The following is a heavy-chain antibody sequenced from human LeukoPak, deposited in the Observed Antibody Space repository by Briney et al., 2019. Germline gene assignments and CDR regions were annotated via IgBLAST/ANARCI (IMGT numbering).Heavy chain of an antibody. Sequence: PSETLSLTCTVSGGSISSSGYYWGWIRQPPGEGLEWIGSIYYSGSTYYNPSLKSRVTMSVDTSKNQFSLKLSSVTAADTAVYYCASYSSSHLFVFDYWGQGTLVTVSS. V-gene: IGHV4-39*01. CDR1: GGSISSSGYY. CDR3: ASYSSSHLFVFDY. CDR2: IYYSGST. J-gene: IGHJ4*02. D-gene: IGHD6-13*01.